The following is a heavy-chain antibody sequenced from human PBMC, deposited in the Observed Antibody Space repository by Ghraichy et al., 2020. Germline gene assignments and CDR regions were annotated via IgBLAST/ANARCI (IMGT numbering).Heavy chain of an antibody. V-gene: IGHV3-48*03. CDR1: GFTFSNYE. CDR3: ARDSRWFGEFLFDY. CDR2: ISSDNNTI. Sequence: LSLTCAASGFTFSNYEMNWVRQAPRKGLEWVSYISSDNNTIYYTDSVKGRFTISRDNAKNSLYLQMNSLRAEDTAIYYCARDSRWFGEFLFDYWGQGTLVTVSS. J-gene: IGHJ4*02. D-gene: IGHD3-10*01.